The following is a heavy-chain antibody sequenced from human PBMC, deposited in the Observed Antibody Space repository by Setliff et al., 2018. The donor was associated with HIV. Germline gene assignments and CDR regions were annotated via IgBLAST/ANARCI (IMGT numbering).Heavy chain of an antibody. V-gene: IGHV4-4*09. CDR2: IHSSGST. J-gene: IGHJ4*02. CDR1: GGSVNDFY. Sequence: SETLSLTCTVSGGSVNDFYCNWIRQPPGKGPGWIGYIHSSGSTIYNPSLKSRITISLDTSKEQFSLELSSATAADTAVYYCATLDHSGGNFLAYWGQGSLVTVSS. D-gene: IGHD2-21*02. CDR3: ATLDHSGGNFLAY.